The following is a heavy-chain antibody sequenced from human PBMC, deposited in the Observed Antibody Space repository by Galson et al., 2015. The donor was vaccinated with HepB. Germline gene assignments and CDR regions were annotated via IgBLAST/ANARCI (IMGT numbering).Heavy chain of an antibody. CDR1: GFTFSRYE. CDR3: ARDGITVIQDWYFDL. Sequence: SLRLSCAASGFTFSRYEMNWVRPTPGKGLEWVSYISSSGSTIYYADSVKGRFTISRDNAKNSLYLQMNSLRAEDTAVYYCARDGITVIQDWYFDLWGRGTPLTVSS. J-gene: IGHJ2*01. CDR2: ISSSGSTI. V-gene: IGHV3-48*03. D-gene: IGHD3-22*01.